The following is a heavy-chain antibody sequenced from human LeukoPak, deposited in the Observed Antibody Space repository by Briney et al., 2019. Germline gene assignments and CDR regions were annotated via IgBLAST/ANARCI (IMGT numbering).Heavy chain of an antibody. V-gene: IGHV4-34*01. CDR3: ARGGYSYGYGVGNDY. Sequence: SDTLSLTCAVYGGSFSGYYWSWIRQPPEKGLEWIGEINHSGSTNYNPSLKSRVTISVDTSKNQFSLKLSSVTAADTAVYYCARGGYSYGYGVGNDYWGQGTLVTVSS. J-gene: IGHJ4*02. D-gene: IGHD5-18*01. CDR2: INHSGST. CDR1: GGSFSGYY.